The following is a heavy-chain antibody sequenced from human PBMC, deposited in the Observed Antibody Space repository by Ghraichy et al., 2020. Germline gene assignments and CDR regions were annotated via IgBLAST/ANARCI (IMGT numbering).Heavy chain of an antibody. CDR3: ARIGVFGDFDY. J-gene: IGHJ4*02. V-gene: IGHV1-3*01. CDR2: INAGNGNT. Sequence: ASVKVSCKASGYTFTSYAMHWVRQAPGQRLEWMGWINAGNGNTKYSQKFQGRVTITRDTSATTAYMELSSLRSEDTAVYYCARIGVFGDFDYWGQGTLVTVSS. D-gene: IGHD3-16*01. CDR1: GYTFTSYA.